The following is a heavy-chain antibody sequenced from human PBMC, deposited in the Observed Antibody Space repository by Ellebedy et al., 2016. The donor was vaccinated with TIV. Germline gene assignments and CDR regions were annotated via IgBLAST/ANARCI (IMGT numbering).Heavy chain of an antibody. CDR1: GDSISGSSYY. J-gene: IGHJ4*02. D-gene: IGHD6-13*01. CDR2: IRDGGKT. Sequence: MPSETLSLTCTVSGDSISGSSYYWAWIRQPPGKGLEWIGGIRDGGKTFYNPSLKSRVTISVDTSKNQFSLNLRSVTAADTALYYCARDVPYSSSWYGVAYWGQGTLVTVSS. CDR3: ARDVPYSSSWYGVAY. V-gene: IGHV4-39*07.